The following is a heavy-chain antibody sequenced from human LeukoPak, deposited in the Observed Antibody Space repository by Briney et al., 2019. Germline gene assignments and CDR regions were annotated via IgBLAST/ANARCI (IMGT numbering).Heavy chain of an antibody. V-gene: IGHV4-59*02. CDR3: ARRATSGSPYYLDY. D-gene: IGHD3-10*01. Sequence: SETLSLTCTVSGGSVNGYYWTWIRLPPGKELEWIGYMYYSGSTNYNPSLKSRVTMSVDTPKNQFSLKLSSVTAADTAVYYCARRATSGSPYYLDYWGQGTPVTVSS. CDR1: GGSVNGYY. J-gene: IGHJ4*02. CDR2: MYYSGST.